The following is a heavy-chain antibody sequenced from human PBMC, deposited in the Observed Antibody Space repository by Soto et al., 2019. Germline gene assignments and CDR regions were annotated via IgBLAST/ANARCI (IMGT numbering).Heavy chain of an antibody. Sequence: AAVKFSCKSSGNTFTSYDINWVRQATGHGLEWMGWINPNSGNIGYAQKFQGRVTMTRDTAIRTAYMEVSRLRSDDTAVYYCARGRASGSYYLLDYWGQGTLVTVSS. J-gene: IGHJ4*02. CDR1: GNTFTSYD. V-gene: IGHV1-8*01. CDR2: INPNSGNI. D-gene: IGHD3-10*01. CDR3: ARGRASGSYYLLDY.